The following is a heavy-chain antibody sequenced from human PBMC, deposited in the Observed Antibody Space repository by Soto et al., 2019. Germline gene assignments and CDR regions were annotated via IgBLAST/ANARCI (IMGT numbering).Heavy chain of an antibody. Sequence: PGGSLRLSCAASGFTFSSYWMSWVRQAPGKGLGWVANIKQDGSEKYYVDSVKGRFTISRDNAKNSLYLQMNSLRAEDTAVYYCARYRFGELLSRGWFDPWGQGTLVTVSS. V-gene: IGHV3-7*05. CDR3: ARYRFGELLSRGWFDP. CDR1: GFTFSSYW. CDR2: IKQDGSEK. D-gene: IGHD3-10*01. J-gene: IGHJ5*02.